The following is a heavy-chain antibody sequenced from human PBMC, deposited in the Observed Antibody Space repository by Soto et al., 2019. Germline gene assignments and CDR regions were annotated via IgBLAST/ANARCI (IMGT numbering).Heavy chain of an antibody. D-gene: IGHD2-2*01. CDR2: INHSGST. CDR3: ASIVVVPAAIYGWFDP. CDR1: GGSFSGYY. J-gene: IGHJ5*02. V-gene: IGHV4-34*01. Sequence: SQTLSLTCAVYGGSFSGYYWSWIRQPPGKGLEWIGEINHSGSTNYNPSLKSRVTISVDTSKNQFSLKLSSVTAADTAVYYCASIVVVPAAIYGWFDPWGQGTLVTVSS.